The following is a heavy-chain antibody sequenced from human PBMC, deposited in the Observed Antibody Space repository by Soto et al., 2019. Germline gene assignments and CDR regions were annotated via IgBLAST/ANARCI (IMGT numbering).Heavy chain of an antibody. CDR1: GYTFTSYD. Sequence: QVQLVQSGAEVKKPGASVKVSCKASGYTFTSYDIIWVRQATGQGLEWMGWMNPSTGNTDSAEKFQGRLTMTRNTPITTVYMELSSLSFEDTAVYYCARGRIIVAGGFDPWGQGTLVTVSS. CDR3: ARGRIIVAGGFDP. J-gene: IGHJ5*02. V-gene: IGHV1-8*01. D-gene: IGHD6-19*01. CDR2: MNPSTGNT.